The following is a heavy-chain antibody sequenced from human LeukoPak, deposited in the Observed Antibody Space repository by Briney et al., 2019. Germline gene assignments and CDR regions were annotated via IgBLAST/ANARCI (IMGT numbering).Heavy chain of an antibody. CDR1: GYTFTGYY. CDR3: ARGLDYYDSSGYSI. J-gene: IGHJ4*02. D-gene: IGHD3-22*01. CDR2: INPNSGGT. Sequence: ASVKVSCKASGYTFTGYYMHWVRQAPGQGLEWMGRINPNSGGTNYAQKFQGRVTMTRDTSIRTAYMELSSLRSEDTAVYYCARGLDYYDSSGYSIWGQGTLVTVSS. V-gene: IGHV1-2*06.